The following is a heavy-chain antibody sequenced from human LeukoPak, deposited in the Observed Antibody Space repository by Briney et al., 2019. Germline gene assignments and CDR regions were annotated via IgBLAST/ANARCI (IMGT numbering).Heavy chain of an antibody. J-gene: IGHJ4*02. CDR3: AKPHRPPRIVGAWPFDY. CDR2: ISGSGGST. D-gene: IGHD1-26*01. CDR1: GFTFSSYA. V-gene: IGHV3-23*01. Sequence: GGSLRLSCAASGFTFSSYAMSWVRQAPGKGLEWVSAISGSGGSTYYADSVKGRFTISRDNSKNTLYLQMNSLRAEDTAVYYCAKPHRPPRIVGAWPFDYWGQGTLVTVSS.